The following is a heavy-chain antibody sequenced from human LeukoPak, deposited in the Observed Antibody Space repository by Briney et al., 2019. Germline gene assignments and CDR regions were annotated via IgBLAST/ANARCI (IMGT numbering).Heavy chain of an antibody. Sequence: GGSLRLFCAASGFTFSSYAMSWVRQAPGKGLEWVSAISGNGERTYYADSEKGRLTISRDNSKNTLYLQMNSLRADDTAVYYCAKGMGATIVYYYYAMDVWGRGTTVTVSS. CDR2: ISGNGERT. D-gene: IGHD1-26*01. V-gene: IGHV3-23*01. J-gene: IGHJ6*02. CDR3: AKGMGATIVYYYYAMDV. CDR1: GFTFSSYA.